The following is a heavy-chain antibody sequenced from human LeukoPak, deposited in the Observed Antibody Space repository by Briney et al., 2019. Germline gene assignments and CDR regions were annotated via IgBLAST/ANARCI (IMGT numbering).Heavy chain of an antibody. CDR3: ISTGWFGEFWVDY. CDR2: ISSDGSTI. J-gene: IGHJ4*02. Sequence: GGSLRLSCVASGFTFSSTWMHWVRHAPGKGLVWVSRISSDGSTITYADSVKGRFTISRDNAKNTLFLQMNSLRAKDTAVYYCISTGWFGEFWVDYWGQGTLVTVSS. V-gene: IGHV3-74*01. D-gene: IGHD3-10*01. CDR1: GFTFSSTW.